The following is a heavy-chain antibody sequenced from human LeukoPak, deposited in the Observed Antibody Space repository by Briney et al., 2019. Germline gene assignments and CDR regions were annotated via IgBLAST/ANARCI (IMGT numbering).Heavy chain of an antibody. CDR2: INPNSGGT. Sequence: GASVKVSCKASGYTFTGYYMHWVRQAPGQGLEWTGWINPNSGGTNYAQKFQGRVTMTRDTSISTAYMELSRLRSDDTAVYYCAREGEYTKGVTIFGVVNPPIQHWGQGTLVTVSS. V-gene: IGHV1-2*02. D-gene: IGHD3-3*01. J-gene: IGHJ1*01. CDR3: AREGEYTKGVTIFGVVNPPIQH. CDR1: GYTFTGYY.